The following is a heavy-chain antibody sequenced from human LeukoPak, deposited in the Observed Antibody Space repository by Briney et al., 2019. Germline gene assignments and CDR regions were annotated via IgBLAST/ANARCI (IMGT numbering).Heavy chain of an antibody. V-gene: IGHV4-30-4*01. CDR2: IYYSGST. CDR1: GGSISSGDYY. CDR3: AHSYDFWSGYIDY. Sequence: SETLSLTCTVSGGSISSGDYYWSWIRQPPGKGLEWIGYIYYSGSTYYNPSLKSRVTISVDTSKNQFSLKLSSVTAADTAVYYCAHSYDFWSGYIDYWGQGTLDTVSS. J-gene: IGHJ4*02. D-gene: IGHD3-3*01.